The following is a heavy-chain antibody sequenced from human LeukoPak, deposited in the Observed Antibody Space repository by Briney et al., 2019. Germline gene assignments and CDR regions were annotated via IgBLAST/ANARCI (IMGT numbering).Heavy chain of an antibody. CDR1: GFTVSSNY. J-gene: IGHJ4*02. V-gene: IGHV3-33*08. CDR3: ARDRYYGSGRYNYFDY. CDR2: IWYDGSNK. Sequence: GGSLRLSCAASGFTVSSNYMSWVRQAPGKGLERVAVIWYDGSNKHYADSVKGRFTISRDNSKNTLYLQMNSLRVEDTAVYYCARDRYYGSGRYNYFDYWGQGTLVTVSS. D-gene: IGHD3-10*01.